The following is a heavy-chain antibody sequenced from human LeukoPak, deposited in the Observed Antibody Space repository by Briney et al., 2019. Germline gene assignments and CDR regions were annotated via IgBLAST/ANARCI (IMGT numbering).Heavy chain of an antibody. J-gene: IGHJ4*02. Sequence: ASVKVSCKASGYTFTGYYMHWVRQAPGQGLEWMGWINPNSGGTNYAQKFQGRVTMTRDTSISTAYMELSRLRSDDTAVYYCARSLLDSSGWPRWGYFDYWGQGTLVTVSS. CDR1: GYTFTGYY. CDR3: ARSLLDSSGWPRWGYFDY. D-gene: IGHD6-19*01. CDR2: INPNSGGT. V-gene: IGHV1-2*02.